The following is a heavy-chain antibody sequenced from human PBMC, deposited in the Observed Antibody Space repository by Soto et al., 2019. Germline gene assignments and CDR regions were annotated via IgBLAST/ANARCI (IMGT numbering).Heavy chain of an antibody. CDR3: ARRRYSSSSINYYYYYMDV. D-gene: IGHD6-6*01. Sequence: SETLSLTCTVSGGSISSYYWSWIRQPPGKGLEWIGYIYYSGSTNYNPSLKSRVTISVDTSKNQFSLKLSSVTAADTAVYYCARRRYSSSSINYYYYYMDVWGKGTTVTVSS. CDR2: IYYSGST. J-gene: IGHJ6*03. CDR1: GGSISSYY. V-gene: IGHV4-59*01.